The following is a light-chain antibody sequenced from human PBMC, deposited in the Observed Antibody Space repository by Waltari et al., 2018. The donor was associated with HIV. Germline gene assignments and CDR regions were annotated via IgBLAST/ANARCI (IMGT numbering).Light chain of an antibody. CDR2: GEN. CDR1: SVRSYY. CDR3: NSRDSSGHWF. J-gene: IGLJ3*02. Sequence: SSELAQDPAVSVALAQTVRITCQGDSVRSYYASWYQQKQGQATVLIVFGENNRPSGIPDRFSGSSSGNTASLTIAGAQAEDEADYYCNSRDSSGHWFFGGGTKVTVL. V-gene: IGLV3-19*01.